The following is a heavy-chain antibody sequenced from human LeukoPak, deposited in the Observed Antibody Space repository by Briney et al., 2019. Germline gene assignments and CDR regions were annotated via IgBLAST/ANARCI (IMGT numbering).Heavy chain of an antibody. V-gene: IGHV3-23*01. CDR1: GFTFSSYA. D-gene: IGHD3-3*01. J-gene: IGHJ4*02. Sequence: GGSLRLSCAASGFTFSSYAMSWVRQAPGKGLEWVSAISGSGGSTYYADSVKGRFTISRDNSKNTLYLQMNSLRAEDTAVYYCAREVPDYDFWSGYGDYWGQGTLVTVSS. CDR3: AREVPDYDFWSGYGDY. CDR2: ISGSGGST.